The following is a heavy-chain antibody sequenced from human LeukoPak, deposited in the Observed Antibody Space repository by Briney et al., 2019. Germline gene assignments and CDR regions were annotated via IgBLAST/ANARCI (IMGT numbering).Heavy chain of an antibody. CDR3: ARTITMVRGVIFPFGYWFDP. CDR2: IIPIFGTA. Sequence: ASVKVSCKASGGTFSSYAISWVRQAPGQGLEWMAGIIPIFGTANYAQKFQGRVTITADESTSTAYMELSSLRSEDTAVYYCARTITMVRGVIFPFGYWFDPWGQGTLVTVSS. D-gene: IGHD3-10*01. J-gene: IGHJ5*02. V-gene: IGHV1-69*13. CDR1: GGTFSSYA.